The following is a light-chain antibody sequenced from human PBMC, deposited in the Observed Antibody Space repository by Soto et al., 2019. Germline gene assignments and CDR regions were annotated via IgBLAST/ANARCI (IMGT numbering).Light chain of an antibody. CDR1: QTISSW. V-gene: IGKV1-5*03. Sequence: DIQITQSPSTLPGPVGDRGTITCRASQTISSWLAWYQQKPGKAPKLLIYKASTLKSGVPSRFSGSGSGTEFTLTISSLQPDDFATYYCQHYNSYSEACGQGTKVDI. CDR3: QHYNSYSEA. J-gene: IGKJ1*01. CDR2: KAS.